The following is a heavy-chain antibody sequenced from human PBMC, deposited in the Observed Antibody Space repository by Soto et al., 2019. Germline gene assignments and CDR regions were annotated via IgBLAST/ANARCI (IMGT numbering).Heavy chain of an antibody. D-gene: IGHD3-10*01. CDR2: IYYSGST. V-gene: IGHV4-59*12. CDR1: GGSISSYY. CDR3: AREEVAFYGSGSYNWFDP. J-gene: IGHJ5*02. Sequence: SETLSLTCTVSGGSISSYYWSWIRQPPGEGLEWIGYIYYSGSTNYNPSLKSRVTISVDTSKNQFSLKLSSVTAADPAVYYCAREEVAFYGSGSYNWFDPWGLGTLVTVSS.